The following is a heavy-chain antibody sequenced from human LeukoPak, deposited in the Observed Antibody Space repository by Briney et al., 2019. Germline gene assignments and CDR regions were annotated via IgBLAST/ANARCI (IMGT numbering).Heavy chain of an antibody. CDR3: VKQDWGSQPAGYYFDS. J-gene: IGHJ4*02. Sequence: GGSLRLSCSVSGFSFDSYAMHWVRQAPGRGLEYVSSISHNGDTTFYSDSVRGRFTISRDNSKNTLYPQMSSLRTEDTAVYYCVKQDWGSQPAGYYFDSWGQGTLVTVSS. CDR1: GFSFDSYA. D-gene: IGHD7-27*01. CDR2: ISHNGDTT. V-gene: IGHV3-64D*09.